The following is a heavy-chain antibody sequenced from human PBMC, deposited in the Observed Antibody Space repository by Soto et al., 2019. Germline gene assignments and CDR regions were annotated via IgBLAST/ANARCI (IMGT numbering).Heavy chain of an antibody. D-gene: IGHD3-22*01. CDR1: GYTFTSYG. CDR3: ARVEGGYYDSSGYYLDY. V-gene: IGHV1-18*04. CDR2: ISAYDGNT. J-gene: IGHJ4*02. Sequence: RASVKVSCKASGYTFTSYGISWVRQAPGQGLEWMGWISAYDGNTNYAQRLQGRVTMTTDTSTSTAYMELRSLKSDDTAVYYCARVEGGYYDSSGYYLDYWGQGTLVTVSS.